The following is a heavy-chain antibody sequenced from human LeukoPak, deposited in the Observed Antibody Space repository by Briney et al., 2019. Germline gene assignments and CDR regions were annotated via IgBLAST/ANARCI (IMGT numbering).Heavy chain of an antibody. CDR3: AKGLYGSSWTYYGMDV. J-gene: IGHJ6*02. Sequence: PGGSLRLSCAASGFTFDDYAMHWVRQPPGKGLEWVSGISWNSGDIGYADSVKGRFTISRDNAKNSLYLQMDSLRAEDTALYYCAKGLYGSSWTYYGMDVWGQGTTVTVSS. CDR1: GFTFDDYA. V-gene: IGHV3-9*01. CDR2: ISWNSGDI. D-gene: IGHD6-13*01.